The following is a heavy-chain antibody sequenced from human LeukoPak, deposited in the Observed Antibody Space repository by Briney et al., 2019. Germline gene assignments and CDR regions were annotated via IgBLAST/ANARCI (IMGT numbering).Heavy chain of an antibody. CDR2: ISGSGGST. CDR1: GFTFSSYW. CDR3: AKLTGYSSSWYFDY. D-gene: IGHD6-13*01. J-gene: IGHJ4*02. V-gene: IGHV3-23*01. Sequence: GGSLRLSCAASGFTFSSYWMSWVRQAPGKGLEWVSAISGSGGSTYYADSVKGRFTISRDNSKNTLYLQMNSLRAEDTAVYYCAKLTGYSSSWYFDYWGQGTLVTVSS.